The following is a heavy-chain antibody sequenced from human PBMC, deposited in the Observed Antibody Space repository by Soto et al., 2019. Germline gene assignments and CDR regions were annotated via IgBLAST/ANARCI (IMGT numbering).Heavy chain of an antibody. D-gene: IGHD5-18*01. J-gene: IGHJ4*02. CDR1: GFTFSSYS. Sequence: EVQLVESGGGLVQPGGSLRLSCAASGFTFSSYSMNWVRQAPGKGLEWVSYISSCSSTIYYADSVKGRFTISRDNAKNSLYLQMNSLRAEDTAVYYCARDYSSYGPFDYWGQGTLVTVSS. V-gene: IGHV3-48*01. CDR3: ARDYSSYGPFDY. CDR2: ISSCSSTI.